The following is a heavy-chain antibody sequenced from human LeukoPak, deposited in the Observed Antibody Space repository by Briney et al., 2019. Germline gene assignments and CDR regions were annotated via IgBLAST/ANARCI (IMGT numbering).Heavy chain of an antibody. CDR3: ARERCSSTSCYRYYYYGMDV. Sequence: SETLSLTCAVYGGSFSGYYWSWIRQPPGKGLEWIGEINHSGSTNYNPSLKSRVTISVDTSKNQFPLKLSSVTAADTAVYYCARERCSSTSCYRYYYYGMDVWGKGITVTVSS. CDR2: INHSGST. J-gene: IGHJ6*04. D-gene: IGHD2-2*02. CDR1: GGSFSGYY. V-gene: IGHV4-34*01.